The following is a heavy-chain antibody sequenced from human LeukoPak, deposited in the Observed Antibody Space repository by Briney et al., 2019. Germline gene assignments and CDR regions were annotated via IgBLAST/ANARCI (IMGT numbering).Heavy chain of an antibody. CDR2: ISSSGTII. V-gene: IGHV3-48*04. J-gene: IGHJ4*02. CDR1: GFTFSTYS. D-gene: IGHD6-13*01. Sequence: GGSLRHSCAASGFTFSTYSMNWVRQAPGKGLEWVSYISSSGTIIHYAASVKGRFSISRDNAKNSLYLQMNSLRAEDTAVYYCARDIAWQQLVVFDYWGQGTLVTVSS. CDR3: ARDIAWQQLVVFDY.